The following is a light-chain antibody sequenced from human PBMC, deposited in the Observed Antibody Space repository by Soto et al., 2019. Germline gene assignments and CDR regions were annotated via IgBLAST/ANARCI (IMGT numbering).Light chain of an antibody. CDR1: QRISSY. CDR3: QQSYSTPIT. J-gene: IGKJ3*01. V-gene: IGKV1-39*01. Sequence: DIQMTQSPSSLSVSVGDRVTITCRASQRISSYLNWYQQKPGKAPKLLIYAASSLQSGVPSRFSGSGSGTDFTLTISSLQPEDFATYYCQQSYSTPITFGPGTKVDIK. CDR2: AAS.